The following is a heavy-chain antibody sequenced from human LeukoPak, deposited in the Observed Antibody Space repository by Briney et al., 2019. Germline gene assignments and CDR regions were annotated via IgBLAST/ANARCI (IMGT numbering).Heavy chain of an antibody. CDR1: GFTFSNAW. D-gene: IGHD3-10*01. CDR2: IKSKTDGGTT. Sequence: GGSLRLSCAASGFTFSNAWMSWVRQAPGKGLEWVGRIKSKTDGGTTDYAAPVKGRFTISRDDSKNTLYLQMNSLKTEDTAVYYCTTAAYGSGSYSDMDVRGKGTTVTVSS. CDR3: TTAAYGSGSYSDMDV. V-gene: IGHV3-15*01. J-gene: IGHJ6*03.